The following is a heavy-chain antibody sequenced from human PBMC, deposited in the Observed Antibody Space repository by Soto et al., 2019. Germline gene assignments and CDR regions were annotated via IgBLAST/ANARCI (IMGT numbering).Heavy chain of an antibody. J-gene: IGHJ5*02. V-gene: IGHV4-34*01. Sequence: ETLSLTCAVYGGSFSDYYWSWIRQPPGKGLEWIGEINHSGSTNYNPSLKSRVTISVDTSKNQFSLKLSSVTAADTAVYYCARVGIEWFGDPRGWFDPWGQGTLVTVSS. D-gene: IGHD3-10*01. CDR1: GGSFSDYY. CDR3: ARVGIEWFGDPRGWFDP. CDR2: INHSGST.